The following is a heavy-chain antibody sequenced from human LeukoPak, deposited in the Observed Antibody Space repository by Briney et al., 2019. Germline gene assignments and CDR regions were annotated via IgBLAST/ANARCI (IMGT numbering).Heavy chain of an antibody. Sequence: SETLSLTCTVSGGSISSGSYYWSWIRQPAGKGLEWIGRIYLPGSTNYNPSLKSRVTISVDTSKNQFSLKLSSVTAADTAVYYCARVDYCYYYYMDVWGKGTTVTVSS. J-gene: IGHJ6*03. CDR3: ARVDYCYYYYMDV. V-gene: IGHV4-61*02. CDR1: GGSISSGSYY. CDR2: IYLPGST.